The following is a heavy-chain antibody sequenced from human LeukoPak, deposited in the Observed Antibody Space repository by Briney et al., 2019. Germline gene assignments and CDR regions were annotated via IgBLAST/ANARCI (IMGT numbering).Heavy chain of an antibody. Sequence: SETLSLTCTVSGGSISSYYWSWIRQPPGKGLEWIGSVSYSGRTYYNASLKSRVTISADTSKNQSSLRLTSGTAADSAVYYCASLERTGYSPDYVDYWGQGTLVTVSS. CDR3: ASLERTGYSPDYVDY. CDR2: VSYSGRT. V-gene: IGHV4-39*07. J-gene: IGHJ4*02. D-gene: IGHD3/OR15-3a*01. CDR1: GGSISSYY.